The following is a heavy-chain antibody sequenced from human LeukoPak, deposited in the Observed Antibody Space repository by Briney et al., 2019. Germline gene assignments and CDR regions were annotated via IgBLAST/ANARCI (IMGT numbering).Heavy chain of an antibody. J-gene: IGHJ4*02. CDR3: ATPVQKEVVVVAANDY. CDR1: GFTFSSYA. D-gene: IGHD2-15*01. CDR2: ISYDGSNK. Sequence: PGGSLRLSCAASGFTFSSYAMHWVRQAPGKGLEWVAVISYDGSNKYYADSVKGRLTISRDNSKNTLYLQMNSLRAEDTAVYYCATPVQKEVVVVAANDYWGQGTLVTVSS. V-gene: IGHV3-30-3*01.